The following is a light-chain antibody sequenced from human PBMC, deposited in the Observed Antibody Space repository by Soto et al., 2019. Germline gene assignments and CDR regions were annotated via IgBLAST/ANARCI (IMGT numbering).Light chain of an antibody. CDR2: EVS. V-gene: IGLV2-14*01. J-gene: IGLJ2*01. CDR3: SSYTSSSTHVV. CDR1: SSDVGGYNY. Sequence: QSALTQPASVSGSPGQSITISCTGTSSDVGGYNYVSWYHQHPGKAPKLMIYEVSNRPSGVSNRYSGYKSGNTAALTISGLQAEDEADYYCSSYTSSSTHVVFGGGTKLTVL.